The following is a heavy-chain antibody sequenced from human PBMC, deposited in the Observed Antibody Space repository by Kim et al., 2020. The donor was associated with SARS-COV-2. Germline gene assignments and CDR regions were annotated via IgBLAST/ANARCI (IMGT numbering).Heavy chain of an antibody. J-gene: IGHJ6*02. CDR2: ISSSSYT. D-gene: IGHD3-16*01. CDR3: ARDWLSTDYVWGSPVYYYYGMDV. CDR1: GFTFSDYY. V-gene: IGHV3-11*06. Sequence: GGSLRLSCAASGFTFSDYYMSWIRQAPGKGLEWVSYISSSSYTNYADSVKGRFTISRDNAKNSLYLQMNSLRAEDTAVYYCARDWLSTDYVWGSPVYYYYGMDVWGQGTTVTVSS.